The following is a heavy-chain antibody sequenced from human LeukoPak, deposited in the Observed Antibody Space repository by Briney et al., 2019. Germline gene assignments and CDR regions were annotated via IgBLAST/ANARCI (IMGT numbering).Heavy chain of an antibody. D-gene: IGHD2/OR15-2a*01. CDR2: IKQDGSEK. CDR3: AGAIAGGVLLSAP. V-gene: IGHV3-7*04. Sequence: GGSLRLSCAASGFTFSSYWMSWVRQAPGKGLEWVASIKQDGSEKYYVDSVTGRFSVSRDNAKNSLYLQMNSLRAEDTAVYYCAGAIAGGVLLSAPGGQEPRVPASS. J-gene: IGHJ5*02. CDR1: GFTFSSYW.